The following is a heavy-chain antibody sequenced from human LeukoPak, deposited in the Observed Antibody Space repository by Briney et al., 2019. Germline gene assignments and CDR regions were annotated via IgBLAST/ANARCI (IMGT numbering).Heavy chain of an antibody. J-gene: IGHJ4*02. D-gene: IGHD1-1*01. CDR2: INWDGGGT. CDR1: GFNFDDYG. CDR3: AKERAGYGAGIDD. V-gene: IGHV3-43D*03. Sequence: GRSLRLSCAASGFNFDDYGMNWVRQAPGKGLEWVSLINWDGGGTYYADSVKGRFTISRDNSKNSLYLQMNSLRVEDTALYYCAKERAGYGAGIDDWGQGTLVTVSS.